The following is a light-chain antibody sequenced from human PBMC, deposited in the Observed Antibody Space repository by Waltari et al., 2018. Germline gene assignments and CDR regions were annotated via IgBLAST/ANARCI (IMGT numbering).Light chain of an antibody. CDR2: DAS. J-gene: IGKJ4*01. V-gene: IGKV3-11*01. CDR1: QSVSTY. Sequence: EIVLTQSPASLSLSPGESASLPCRASQSVSTYLAWYQQKPGQAPRLLIYDASTRATGIPARFVGSGSGTDFTLTITRLEPEDFAVYYCQERSNWPGGSFGGGTKVETK. CDR3: QERSNWPGGS.